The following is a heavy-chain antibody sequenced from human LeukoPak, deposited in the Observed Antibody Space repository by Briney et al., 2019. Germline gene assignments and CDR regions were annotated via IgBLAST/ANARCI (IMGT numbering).Heavy chain of an antibody. D-gene: IGHD2-21*01. Sequence: SETLSLTCTVSGGSINSYYGSGIRQPPGKGLVWIGYIYYSGSINYNPSLKSRVTISVDTSKNEFSLKLSSVTAADTAVYYCAGDLRLHIYAWGKGTTVTVSS. CDR1: GGSINSYY. CDR3: AGDLRLHIYA. J-gene: IGHJ6*04. V-gene: IGHV4-59*08. CDR2: IYYSGSI.